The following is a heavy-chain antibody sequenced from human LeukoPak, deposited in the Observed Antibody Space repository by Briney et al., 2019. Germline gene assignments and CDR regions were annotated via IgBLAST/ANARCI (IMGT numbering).Heavy chain of an antibody. CDR2: IYPGDSDT. CDR1: GYSFTSYW. V-gene: IGHV5-51*01. J-gene: IGHJ5*02. Sequence: GESLEISCKASGYSFTSYWIGWVRQMPGKGLEWMGIIYPGDSDTRYSPSFQGQVTISSDKSISTAYLQWSSLKASDTAVYYCARHGSRLGDPFDPWGQGTLVTVSS. D-gene: IGHD3-16*01. CDR3: ARHGSRLGDPFDP.